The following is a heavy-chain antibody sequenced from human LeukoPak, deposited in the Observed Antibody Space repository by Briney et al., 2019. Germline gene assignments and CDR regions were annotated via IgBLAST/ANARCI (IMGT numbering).Heavy chain of an antibody. J-gene: IGHJ4*02. V-gene: IGHV4-39*07. CDR1: GGSISSSSYY. D-gene: IGHD4-23*01. Sequence: PSETLSLTCTVSGGSISSSSYYWGWIRQPPGKGLEWIGSIYYSGSTYYNPSLKSRVTISVDTSKNQFSLKLSSVAAADTAVYYCARVRSPGGSYYFDYWGQGTLVTVSS. CDR3: ARVRSPGGSYYFDY. CDR2: IYYSGST.